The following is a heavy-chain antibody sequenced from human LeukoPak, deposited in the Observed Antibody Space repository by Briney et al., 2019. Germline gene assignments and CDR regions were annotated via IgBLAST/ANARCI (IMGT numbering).Heavy chain of an antibody. V-gene: IGHV4-34*01. CDR1: GGSFSGYY. CDR2: INHSGST. J-gene: IGHJ5*02. D-gene: IGHD3-10*01. CDR3: ARGRSSYYGSGSYEP. Sequence: SETLSLTCAVYGGSFSGYYWSWIRQPPGKGLEWIGEINHSGSTSYNPSLKSRVTISVDTSKNQFSLKLSSVTAADTAVYYCARGRSSYYGSGSYEPWGQGTLVTVSS.